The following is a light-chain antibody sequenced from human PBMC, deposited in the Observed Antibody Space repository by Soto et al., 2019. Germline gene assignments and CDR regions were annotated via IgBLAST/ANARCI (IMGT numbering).Light chain of an antibody. Sequence: QSALTQPASVSGSPGQSITISCTGTSSDVGGYNYVSWYQQHPGKAPKVMIYEVSNRPSGVSNRFSGSKSGNTASLTISGLQDEDEADYYCNAYTSSSTRVFGGGTKLTVL. CDR3: NAYTSSSTRV. V-gene: IGLV2-14*01. J-gene: IGLJ3*02. CDR2: EVS. CDR1: SSDVGGYNY.